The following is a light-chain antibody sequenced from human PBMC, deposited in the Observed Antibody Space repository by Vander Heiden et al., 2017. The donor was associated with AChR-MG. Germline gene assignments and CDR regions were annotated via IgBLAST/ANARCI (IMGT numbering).Light chain of an antibody. CDR3: AAWDDSLNGHVV. V-gene: IGLV1-44*01. Sequence: QSVLTQPPQASGTAGQRATISCSGSSSNIGGNTVNCYQHRPATAPKLLIFSNNQRPSGVPDRVSGSKSGTSASMAISGLQAEDEADYYCAAWDDSLNGHVVFGGGTRVTVL. J-gene: IGLJ2*01. CDR2: SNN. CDR1: SSNIGGNT.